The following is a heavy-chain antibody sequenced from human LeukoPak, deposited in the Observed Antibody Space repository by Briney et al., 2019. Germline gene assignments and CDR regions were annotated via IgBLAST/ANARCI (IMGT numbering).Heavy chain of an antibody. D-gene: IGHD1-26*01. V-gene: IGHV4-59*08. Sequence: SETLSLTCTVSGGSISSYYWVWIRQPPGRGLEWIGYIYYTGNTNHNPSLNNRVTISLDTSKKQFSLKLSSVTAADTAVYYCARHTYSGTLRVFDFWGQGSLVTVSS. CDR1: GGSISSYY. CDR2: IYYTGNT. J-gene: IGHJ4*02. CDR3: ARHTYSGTLRVFDF.